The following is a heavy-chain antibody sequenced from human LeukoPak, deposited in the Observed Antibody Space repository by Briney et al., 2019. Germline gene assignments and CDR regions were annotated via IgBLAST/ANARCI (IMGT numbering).Heavy chain of an antibody. J-gene: IGHJ6*03. CDR3: ARGPVWRVWFGAYYYMDV. V-gene: IGHV1-18*01. D-gene: IGHD3-10*01. CDR1: GYTFTSYG. Sequence: ASVKVSCKTSGYTFTSYGIIWVRQAPGQGLEWMGWISGYNDNTKYTQKLQGRVTITADKSTSTAYMELSSLRSEDTAVYYCARGPVWRVWFGAYYYMDVWGKGTTVTVSS. CDR2: ISGYNDNT.